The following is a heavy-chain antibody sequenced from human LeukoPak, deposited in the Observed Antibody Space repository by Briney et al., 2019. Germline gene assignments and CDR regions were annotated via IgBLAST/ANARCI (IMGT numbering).Heavy chain of an antibody. CDR1: GYTLTELS. Sequence: ASVKVSCKVSGYTLTELSMHWVRQAPGKGLEWMGGFDPEDGETIYAQRFQGRVTMTEDTSTDTAYMELSSLRSEDTAVYYCATEVQGYDSSGYYYWGQGTLVTVSS. CDR2: FDPEDGET. V-gene: IGHV1-24*01. CDR3: ATEVQGYDSSGYYY. D-gene: IGHD3-22*01. J-gene: IGHJ4*02.